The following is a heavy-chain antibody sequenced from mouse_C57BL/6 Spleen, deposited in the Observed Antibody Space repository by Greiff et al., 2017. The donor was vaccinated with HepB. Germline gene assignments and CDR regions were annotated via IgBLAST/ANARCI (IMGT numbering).Heavy chain of an antibody. CDR2: IYPGDGDT. D-gene: IGHD4-1*01. J-gene: IGHJ4*01. CDR3: ARTNWVYAMDY. CDR1: GYAFSSSW. Sequence: QVQLQQSGPELVKPGASVKISCKASGYAFSSSWMNWVKQRPGKGLEWIGRIYPGDGDTNYNEKFKGKATLTADKSSSTAYMQLSSLTSEDSAVYFCARTNWVYAMDYWGQGTSVTVSS. V-gene: IGHV1-82*01.